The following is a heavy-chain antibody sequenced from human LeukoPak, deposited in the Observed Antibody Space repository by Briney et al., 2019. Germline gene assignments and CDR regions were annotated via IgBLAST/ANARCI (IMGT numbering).Heavy chain of an antibody. CDR2: INSNGAVI. Sequence: GGSLRLSCAASGFSFSDYGMNWVRRAPGKGLEWLSHINSNGAVISYADSVKGRFTISRDTAKSSLYLQMNSLKIEDTAIYFWAGDPDGNYDFDYWGQETLVTVSS. CDR3: AGDPDGNYDFDY. D-gene: IGHD4-17*01. CDR1: GFSFSDYG. J-gene: IGHJ4*02. V-gene: IGHV3-48*01.